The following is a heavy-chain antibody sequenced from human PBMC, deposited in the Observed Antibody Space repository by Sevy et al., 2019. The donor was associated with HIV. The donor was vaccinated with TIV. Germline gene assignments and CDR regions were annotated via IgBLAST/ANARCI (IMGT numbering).Heavy chain of an antibody. CDR1: GFTFSSYA. CDR3: VKGSYSYGDKDYDAFDI. Sequence: GGSLRLSCSASGFTFSSYAMHWVRQAPGKGLEYVSAISSNGGSTYYADSVKGRFTISRDNSKNTLYLQMISLRAEDTAVYYCVKGSYSYGDKDYDAFDIWGQGTMVTVSS. D-gene: IGHD5-18*01. CDR2: ISSNGGST. J-gene: IGHJ3*02. V-gene: IGHV3-64D*06.